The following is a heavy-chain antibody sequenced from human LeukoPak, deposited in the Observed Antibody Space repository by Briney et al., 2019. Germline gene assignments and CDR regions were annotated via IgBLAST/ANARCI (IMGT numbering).Heavy chain of an antibody. CDR2: INPNSGGT. J-gene: IGHJ4*02. CDR3: ARDLVRVVPSTDGGDY. Sequence: GASVKGSCKASGYTFTGDYMHWVRQAPGQGREWMGWINPNSGGTNYAQKCQGRVTMTRDTSISTAYMELSRLRSDDTAVYYCARDLVRVVPSTDGGDYSGQGTLVTVSS. CDR1: GYTFTGDY. D-gene: IGHD2-15*01. V-gene: IGHV1-2*02.